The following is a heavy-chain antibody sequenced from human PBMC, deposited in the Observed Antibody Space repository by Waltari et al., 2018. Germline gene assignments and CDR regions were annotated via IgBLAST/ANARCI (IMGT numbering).Heavy chain of an antibody. CDR1: GAGFQQKL. CDR3: ARRVLTGEGLTLNWFDP. V-gene: IGHV5-51*01. D-gene: IGHD3-9*01. Sequence: EVQLVQSGAEVKTPGGCLRISCRDSGAGFQQKLVTGVRQTPGKGLEWMGNIYPGDSDTTFTPSFQGQVTISADKSVTTVYLQWSSLKASDSGIYYCARRVLTGEGLTLNWFDPWGQGTQVTVSS. CDR2: IYPGDSDT. J-gene: IGHJ5*02.